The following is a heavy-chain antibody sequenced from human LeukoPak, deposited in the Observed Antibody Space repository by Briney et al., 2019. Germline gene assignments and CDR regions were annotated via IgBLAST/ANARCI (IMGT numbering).Heavy chain of an antibody. CDR2: IYYSGST. CDR1: GGSISSYY. D-gene: IGHD4-17*01. V-gene: IGHV4-59*01. CDR3: ARGDYRKYYFDY. J-gene: IGHJ4*02. Sequence: SETLPLTCTVSGGSISSYYWSWIRQPPGKGLEWIGYIYYSGSTNYNPSLKSRVTISVDTSKNQFSLKLSSVTAADTAVYYCARGDYRKYYFDYWGQGTLVTVSS.